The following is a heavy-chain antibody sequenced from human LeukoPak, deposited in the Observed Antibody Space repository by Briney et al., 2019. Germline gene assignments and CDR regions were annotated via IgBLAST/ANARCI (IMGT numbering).Heavy chain of an antibody. Sequence: ASVKVSCKASGGTFSSYAISWVRQAPGQGLEWMGRIIPILGIANYAQKFQGRVTITADKSTSTAYMELSSLRPEDTAVYYCAGPTLRIVATDAFDIWGQGTMVTVSS. CDR2: IIPILGIA. CDR3: AGPTLRIVATDAFDI. D-gene: IGHD5-12*01. J-gene: IGHJ3*02. V-gene: IGHV1-69*04. CDR1: GGTFSSYA.